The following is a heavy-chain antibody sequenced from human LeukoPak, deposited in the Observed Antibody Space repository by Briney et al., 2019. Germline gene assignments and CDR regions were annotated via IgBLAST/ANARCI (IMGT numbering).Heavy chain of an antibody. CDR1: GFTFSSSY. J-gene: IGHJ4*02. CDR3: ARALSGSYDY. V-gene: IGHV3-21*01. CDR2: ISSSSSHI. Sequence: GGSLRLSCAAPGFTFSSSYMNWVRQAPGKGLEWVSYISSSSSHIYYVDSVKGRFTISRDNARNSLYLQMNSLRAEDTAVYYCARALSGSYDYWGQGTLVTVSS. D-gene: IGHD1-26*01.